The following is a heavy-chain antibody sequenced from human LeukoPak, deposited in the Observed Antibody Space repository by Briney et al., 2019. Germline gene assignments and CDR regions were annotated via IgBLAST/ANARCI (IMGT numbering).Heavy chain of an antibody. D-gene: IGHD2-15*01. CDR1: GGSFSGYY. CDR2: INHSGST. V-gene: IGHV4-34*01. J-gene: IGHJ5*02. CDR3: GRTGYCSGWEVWFGP. Sequence: PSETLSLTCAVYGGSFSGYYWSWIRQPPGKGLEWIGEINHSGSTNYNPSLKSRVTISVDTSKNQFSLKLSSVTAADTAVYYWGRTGYCSGWEVWFGPWGQGTLVTVSS.